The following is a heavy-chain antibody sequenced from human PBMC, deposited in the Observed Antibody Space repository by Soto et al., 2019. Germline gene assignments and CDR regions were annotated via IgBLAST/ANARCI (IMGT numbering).Heavy chain of an antibody. Sequence: QVQLVDSGGGLVKPGGSLRLFCAASGFCFSDFYMTWIRQAPGNGLEWVSYISDSSRTISYADSVKGRFTISRDNAKNSLYLQMNSLRAGDTAVYYCARVQYFEWHFDLWGRGTLVPVSS. CDR3: ARVQYFEWHFDL. V-gene: IGHV3-11*01. J-gene: IGHJ2*01. D-gene: IGHD3-3*01. CDR1: GFCFSDFY. CDR2: ISDSSRTI.